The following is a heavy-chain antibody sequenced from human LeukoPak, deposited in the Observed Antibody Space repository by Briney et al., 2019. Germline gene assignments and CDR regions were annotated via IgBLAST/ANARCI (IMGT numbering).Heavy chain of an antibody. J-gene: IGHJ4*02. D-gene: IGHD3-3*01. CDR1: GYTFTGYY. Sequence: ASVKVSCKASGYTFTGYYMHWVRQAPGQGLEWMGWINPNSGGTNYAQKFQGRVTMTRDTSISTAYMELSRLRSDDTAVYYCARVMGWSRYYFDYWGQGTLVTVSS. V-gene: IGHV1-2*02. CDR2: INPNSGGT. CDR3: ARVMGWSRYYFDY.